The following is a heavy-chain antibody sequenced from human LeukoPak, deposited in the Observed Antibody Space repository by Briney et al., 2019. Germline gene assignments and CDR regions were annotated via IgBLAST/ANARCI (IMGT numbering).Heavy chain of an antibody. J-gene: IGHJ4*02. V-gene: IGHV3-23*01. Sequence: PGASLRLSCAASGFAFSSYAMSWVRQAPGKGLEWVSAISGSGGSTYYADSVKGRFTISRDNSKNTLYLQMNSLRAEDTAVYYCAKSGLLLYYFDYWGQGTLVTVSS. CDR2: ISGSGGST. D-gene: IGHD2-15*01. CDR3: AKSGLLLYYFDY. CDR1: GFAFSSYA.